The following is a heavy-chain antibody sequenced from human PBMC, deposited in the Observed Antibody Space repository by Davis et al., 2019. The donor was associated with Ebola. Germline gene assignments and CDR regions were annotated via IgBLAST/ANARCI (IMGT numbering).Heavy chain of an antibody. CDR1: GYNFNIHW. D-gene: IGHD5-18*01. J-gene: IGHJ4*02. V-gene: IGHV5-10-1*01. CDR3: ARLRPVDTALVGDY. CDR2: IDPSDSYT. Sequence: GESLKISCQGSGYNFNIHWIAWVRQMPGKGLEWMGRIDPSDSYTNYSPSFQGHVTISADKSISTAYLQWSSLKASDTAMYYCARLRPVDTALVGDYWGQGTLVTVSS.